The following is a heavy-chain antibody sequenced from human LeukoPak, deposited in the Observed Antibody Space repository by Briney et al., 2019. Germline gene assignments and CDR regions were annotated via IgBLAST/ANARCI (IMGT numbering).Heavy chain of an antibody. V-gene: IGHV1-69*01. Sequence: SSVKVSCKASGGTFSSYAISWVRQAPGQGLEWMGGIIPIFGTANYAQKFQGRVTVTADESTSTAYMELSSLRSEDTAVYYCARDWVYSGSYSFWFDPWGQGTLVTVSS. CDR3: ARDWVYSGSYSFWFDP. CDR1: GGTFSSYA. D-gene: IGHD1-26*01. J-gene: IGHJ5*02. CDR2: IIPIFGTA.